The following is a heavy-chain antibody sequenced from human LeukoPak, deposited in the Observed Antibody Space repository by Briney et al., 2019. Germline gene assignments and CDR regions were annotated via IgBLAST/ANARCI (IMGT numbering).Heavy chain of an antibody. CDR3: AREKGRYYGSGSYYKDRYFDL. D-gene: IGHD3-10*01. V-gene: IGHV4-30-4*01. CDR1: GGSIISGDYY. Sequence: SETLSLTCTVSGGSIISGDYYWSWIRQPPGKGLEWIEYIYYSGSTYNNPSLKSRVTISVDTSKNQFSLKLTSVTAADTAVYYCAREKGRYYGSGSYYKDRYFDLWGRGTLVTVSS. J-gene: IGHJ2*01. CDR2: IYYSGST.